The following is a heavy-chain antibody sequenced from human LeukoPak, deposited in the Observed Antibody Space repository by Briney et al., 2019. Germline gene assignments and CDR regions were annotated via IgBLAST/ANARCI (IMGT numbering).Heavy chain of an antibody. Sequence: GGSLRLSCAASGFPFSTYAMNWIRQAPGKGLEWVSSISATGTYIYYGDLVKGRFTISRDNAKNSLYLQMNSLRAEDTAVYYCARGVGNFRYYFDYWGQGTLVTVSS. CDR1: GFPFSTYA. V-gene: IGHV3-21*01. CDR3: ARGVGNFRYYFDY. J-gene: IGHJ4*02. D-gene: IGHD2/OR15-2a*01. CDR2: ISATGTYI.